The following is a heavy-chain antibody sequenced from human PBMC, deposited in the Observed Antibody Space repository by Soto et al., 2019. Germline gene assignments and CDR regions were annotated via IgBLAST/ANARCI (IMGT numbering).Heavy chain of an antibody. D-gene: IGHD3-10*02. V-gene: IGHV3-64D*06. Sequence: GGSLRLSCSASGFTFSNCAMHWVRQAPGKGLEYVSGITSGGDRTYHADSVKGRFTISRDNSKNMLYLQMSSLRVDDTAIYYCVKGNQLLRYYFEYWGQGTPVTVSS. CDR2: ITSGGDRT. CDR3: VKGNQLLRYYFEY. CDR1: GFTFSNCA. J-gene: IGHJ4*02.